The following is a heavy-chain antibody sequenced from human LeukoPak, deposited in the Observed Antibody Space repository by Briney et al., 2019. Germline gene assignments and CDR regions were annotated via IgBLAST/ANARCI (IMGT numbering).Heavy chain of an antibody. CDR1: GYTFTGYY. Sequence: ASVKVSCKASGYTFTGYYMHWVRQAPGQGLEWMGRINPNSGGTNYAQKFQGRVTMTRDTSISTAYMELSSLRSDDTAVYYCARDSRPYYYDSSGSMVLDYWGQGTLVTVSS. D-gene: IGHD3-22*01. CDR2: INPNSGGT. J-gene: IGHJ4*02. CDR3: ARDSRPYYYDSSGSMVLDY. V-gene: IGHV1-2*06.